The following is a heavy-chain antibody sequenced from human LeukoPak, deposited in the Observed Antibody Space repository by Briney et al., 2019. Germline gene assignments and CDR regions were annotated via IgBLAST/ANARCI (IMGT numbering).Heavy chain of an antibody. CDR1: GFTFSSYA. J-gene: IGHJ6*02. D-gene: IGHD5-18*01. CDR3: ARDPLPYSYGSYDMDV. Sequence: AGGSLRLSWAASGFTFSSYAMHWVRQAPGKGLEWVAVISYDGSNKYYADSVKGRFTISRDNSKNTLYLQMNSLRAEDTAVYYCARDPLPYSYGSYDMDVWGQGTTVTVSS. CDR2: ISYDGSNK. V-gene: IGHV3-30*04.